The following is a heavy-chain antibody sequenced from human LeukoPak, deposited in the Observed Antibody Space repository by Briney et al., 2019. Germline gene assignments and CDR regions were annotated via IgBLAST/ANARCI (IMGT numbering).Heavy chain of an antibody. CDR1: GYRFTSYW. D-gene: IGHD6-13*01. V-gene: IGHV5-51*01. Sequence: GESLKISCKGSGYRFTSYWIGWVRQLPGKGLEWMGIIYPGDSDTRYSPSFQGQVTISADKSISTAYLQWSSLKASDTAMYYCARRVAAAGPQPFDYWGQGTLVTVSS. CDR2: IYPGDSDT. J-gene: IGHJ4*02. CDR3: ARRVAAAGPQPFDY.